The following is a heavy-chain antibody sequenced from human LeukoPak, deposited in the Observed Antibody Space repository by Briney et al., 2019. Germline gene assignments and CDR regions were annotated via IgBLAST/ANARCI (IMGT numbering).Heavy chain of an antibody. Sequence: GGSLRLSCAASGFTFSSYSMNWVRQAPGKGLEWVSSISSSSSYIYYADSVKGRFTISRDNAKNSLYLQMNSLRAEDMAVYYCARDRRSIAARPDFDPWGQGTLVTVSS. V-gene: IGHV3-21*01. D-gene: IGHD6-6*01. J-gene: IGHJ5*02. CDR2: ISSSSSYI. CDR1: GFTFSSYS. CDR3: ARDRRSIAARPDFDP.